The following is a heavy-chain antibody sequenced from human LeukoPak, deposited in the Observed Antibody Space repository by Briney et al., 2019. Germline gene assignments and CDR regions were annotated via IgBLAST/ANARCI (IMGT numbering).Heavy chain of an antibody. V-gene: IGHV4-34*01. CDR3: ARRKSDRSSWFPGISNYFDY. CDR2: INHSGSI. D-gene: IGHD6-13*01. CDR1: GGSFSGYY. J-gene: IGHJ4*02. Sequence: SETLSLTCAVYGGSFSGYYWSWIRQPPGKELEWIGEINHSGSINYNPSLKSRVTISVDTSKNQFSLKLSSVTAADTAVYYCARRKSDRSSWFPGISNYFDYWGQGALVTVSS.